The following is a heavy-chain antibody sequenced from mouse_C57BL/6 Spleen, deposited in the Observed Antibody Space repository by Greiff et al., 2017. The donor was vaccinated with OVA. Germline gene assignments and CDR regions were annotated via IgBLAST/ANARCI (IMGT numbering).Heavy chain of an antibody. J-gene: IGHJ4*01. CDR1: GYTFTSYW. D-gene: IGHD1-1*01. Sequence: EVQLQQSGTVLARPGASVKMSCKTSGYTFTSYWMHWVKQRPGQGLEWIGAIYPGNSDTSYNQKFKGKAKLTAVTSASTAYMELSSLTNEDSAVYYCTRTYYYGEDAMDYWGQGTSVTVSS. V-gene: IGHV1-5*01. CDR2: IYPGNSDT. CDR3: TRTYYYGEDAMDY.